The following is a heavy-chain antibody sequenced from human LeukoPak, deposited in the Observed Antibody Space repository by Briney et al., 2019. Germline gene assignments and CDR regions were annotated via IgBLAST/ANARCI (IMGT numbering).Heavy chain of an antibody. Sequence: SETLSLTCTVSGGSISSYYWSWIRQPPGKGLEWIGYIYYSGSTNYNPSLKSRVTISVDTSKNQFSLKLSSVTAADTAVYYCARHYDFWSGYYNWFDPWGQGTLVTVSS. CDR1: GGSISSYY. CDR2: IYYSGST. CDR3: ARHYDFWSGYYNWFDP. V-gene: IGHV4-59*08. J-gene: IGHJ5*02. D-gene: IGHD3-3*01.